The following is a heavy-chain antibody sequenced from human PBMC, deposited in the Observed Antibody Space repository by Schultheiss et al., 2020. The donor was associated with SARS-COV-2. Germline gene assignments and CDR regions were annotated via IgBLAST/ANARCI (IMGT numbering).Heavy chain of an antibody. CDR3: ARTLGYSSSWYRLDP. CDR1: GFTFSSYA. Sequence: GGSLRLSCAASGFTFSSYAMHWVRQAPGKWLEWVAVISYDGSNKYYADSVKGRFTISRDNSKNTLYLQMNSLRAEDTAVYYCARTLGYSSSWYRLDPWGQGTLVTVSS. V-gene: IGHV3-30-3*01. D-gene: IGHD6-13*01. CDR2: ISYDGSNK. J-gene: IGHJ5*02.